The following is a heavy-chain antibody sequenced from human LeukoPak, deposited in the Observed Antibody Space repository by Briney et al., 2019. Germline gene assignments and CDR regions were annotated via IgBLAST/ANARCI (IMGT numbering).Heavy chain of an antibody. J-gene: IGHJ5*02. V-gene: IGHV1-2*02. D-gene: IGHD3-10*01. CDR2: INPNSGGT. CDR3: AREVYYGSGSYIIDP. CDR1: GYTFTGYY. Sequence: ASVKVSCKASGYTFTGYYMHWVRQAPGQGLEGMGWINPNSGGTNYAQKFQGRATMTRDTSISTAYMELSRLRSDDTAVYYCAREVYYGSGSYIIDPWGQGTLVTVSP.